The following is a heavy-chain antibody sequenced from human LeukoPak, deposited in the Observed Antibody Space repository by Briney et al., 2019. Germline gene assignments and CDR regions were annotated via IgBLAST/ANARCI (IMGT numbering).Heavy chain of an antibody. V-gene: IGHV4-34*01. J-gene: IGHJ3*02. D-gene: IGHD5-24*01. CDR3: ARVTRDGYNYVAFDI. Sequence: SETLSLTCAVYGGSFSGYYWSWIRQPPGKGLEWIGEINHSGSTNYNPSLKSRVTISVDTSKNQFSLKLSSVTAADTAVYYCARVTRDGYNYVAFDIWGQGTMVTVSS. CDR1: GGSFSGYY. CDR2: INHSGST.